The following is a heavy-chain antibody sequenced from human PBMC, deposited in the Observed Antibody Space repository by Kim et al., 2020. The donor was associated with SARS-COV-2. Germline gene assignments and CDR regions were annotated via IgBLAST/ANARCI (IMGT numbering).Heavy chain of an antibody. CDR1: GFTFSNAW. J-gene: IGHJ4*02. V-gene: IGHV3-15*01. Sequence: GGSLRLSCAASGFTFSNAWMSWVRQAPGKGLEWVGRIKSKTDGGTTDYAAPVKGRFTISRDDSKNTLYLQMNSLKTEDTAVYYCTTGVLLLVPGENCEYWGQGTLVTASS. D-gene: IGHD6-13*01. CDR3: TTGVLLLVPGENCEY. CDR2: IKSKTDGGTT.